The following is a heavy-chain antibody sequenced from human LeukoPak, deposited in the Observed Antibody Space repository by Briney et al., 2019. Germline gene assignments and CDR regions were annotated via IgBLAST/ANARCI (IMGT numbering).Heavy chain of an antibody. CDR3: AKDSVTYYIDY. Sequence: PGGSLRLSCAASGFTFSSYGMHWVRQAPGKGLEWVAVISYDGSNKYYADSVKGRFTISRDNSKNTLYLQMNSLRAEDTAVYYCAKDSVTYYIDYWGQGTLVTVSS. CDR2: ISYDGSNK. J-gene: IGHJ4*02. D-gene: IGHD2-21*02. CDR1: GFTFSSYG. V-gene: IGHV3-30*18.